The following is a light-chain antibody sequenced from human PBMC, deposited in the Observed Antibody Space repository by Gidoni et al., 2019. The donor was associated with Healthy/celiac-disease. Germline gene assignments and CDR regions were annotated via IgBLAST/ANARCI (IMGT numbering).Light chain of an antibody. J-gene: IGKJ2*01. CDR3: QQYT. V-gene: IGKV1-5*03. Sequence: IQMTQSPSNLSASVGDRVTITCRDSQSMSIWLAWYQQKPGKAPKLLIYKAASLESGVPSRFSGSGSGTEFTLTISSLHPDDFATYYCQQYTFDQGTKLEIK. CDR2: KAA. CDR1: QSMSIW.